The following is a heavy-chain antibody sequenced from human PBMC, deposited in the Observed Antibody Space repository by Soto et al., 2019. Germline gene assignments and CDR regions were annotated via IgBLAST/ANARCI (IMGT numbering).Heavy chain of an antibody. Sequence: PGGSLRLSCAASGFTFSNYEMNWVRQAPGKGPEWLSYISSSGSAVYYAGSVKGRFTISRDNAKKSLFLQMNSLRAEDTAVYYCAKEATNINNFDYWGQGALVTVSS. V-gene: IGHV3-48*03. CDR1: GFTFSNYE. CDR3: AKEATNINNFDY. D-gene: IGHD1-26*01. CDR2: ISSSGSAV. J-gene: IGHJ4*02.